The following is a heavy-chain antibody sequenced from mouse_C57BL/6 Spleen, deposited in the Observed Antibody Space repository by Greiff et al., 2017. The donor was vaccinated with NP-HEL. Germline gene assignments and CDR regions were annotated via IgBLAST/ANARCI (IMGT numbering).Heavy chain of an antibody. CDR1: GYTFTDYN. CDR2: INPNNGGT. Sequence: EVQLQESGPELVKPGASVKMSCKASGYTFTDYNMHWVKQSHGKSLEWIGYINPNNGGTSYNQKFKGKATLTVNKSSSTAYMELRSLTSEDSAVYYCARRYDGYYGAMDYWGQGTSVTVSS. J-gene: IGHJ4*01. CDR3: ARRYDGYYGAMDY. D-gene: IGHD2-3*01. V-gene: IGHV1-22*01.